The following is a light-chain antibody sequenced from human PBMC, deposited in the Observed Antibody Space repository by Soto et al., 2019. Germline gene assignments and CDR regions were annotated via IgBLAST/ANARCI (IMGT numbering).Light chain of an antibody. CDR3: VLYMRSGIWV. Sequence: QTVVTQEPSVSVSPGGTVTLTCGLSSGSVSTSYYPSWYQQTPGQAPRTLIYSTNTRSSGVPDRFSGSILGNKAALTITGAQADDESDYYCVLYMRSGIWVFGGGTKLTVL. J-gene: IGLJ3*02. CDR2: STN. V-gene: IGLV8-61*01. CDR1: SGSVSTSYY.